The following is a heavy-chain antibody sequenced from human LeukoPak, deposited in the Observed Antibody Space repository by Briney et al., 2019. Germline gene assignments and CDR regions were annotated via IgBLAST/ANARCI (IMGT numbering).Heavy chain of an antibody. CDR1: GGTFSSYA. CDR3: ARVGERSGDSALYYYYGMDV. J-gene: IGHJ6*04. V-gene: IGHV1-69*01. CDR2: IIPIFGTA. Sequence: SVTVSCKASGGTFSSYAISWVRQAPGQGLEWMGGIIPIFGTANYAQKFQGRVTITADESTSTAYMELSSLRSEDTAVYYCARVGERSGDSALYYYYGMDVWGKGTTVTVSS. D-gene: IGHD4-17*01.